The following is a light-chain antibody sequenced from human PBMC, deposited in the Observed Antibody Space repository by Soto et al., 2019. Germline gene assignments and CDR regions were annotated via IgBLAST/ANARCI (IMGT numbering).Light chain of an antibody. CDR1: QTVGRN. CDR2: TAS. J-gene: IGKJ1*01. Sequence: EIIMTQSPATLSVSPGERAILSCRASQTVGRNLAWYQQKPGQAPRLLIYTASTRATGIPARFSGSGSGTEFTLNVSSLQSEDFAIYYCQQYNNWPRTFGQGTKVDIK. V-gene: IGKV3-15*01. CDR3: QQYNNWPRT.